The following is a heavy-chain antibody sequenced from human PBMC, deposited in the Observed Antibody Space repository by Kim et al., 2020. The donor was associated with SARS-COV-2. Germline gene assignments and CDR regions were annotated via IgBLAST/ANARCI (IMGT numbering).Heavy chain of an antibody. D-gene: IGHD5-18*01. CDR1: GYSFTSYW. CDR3: ASFSGYSYGQYYYYGMDV. CDR2: IDPSDSYT. V-gene: IGHV5-10-1*01. J-gene: IGHJ6*02. Sequence: GESLKISCKGSGYSFTSYWISWVRQMPGKGLEWMGRIDPSDSYTNYSPSFQGHVTISADKSISTAYLQWSSLKASDTAMYYCASFSGYSYGQYYYYGMDVWGQGTTVTASS.